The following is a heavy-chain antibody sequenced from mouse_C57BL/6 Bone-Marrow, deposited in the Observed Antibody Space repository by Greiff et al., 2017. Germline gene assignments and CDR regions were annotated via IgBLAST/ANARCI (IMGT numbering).Heavy chain of an antibody. Sequence: EVKLMESGPELVKPGASVKIPCKASGYTFTDYNMDWVKQSHGKSLEWIGDINPNNGGTIYNQKFKGKATLTVDKSSSTAYMELRSLTSEDTAVYYCARNYDYVWFAYWGQGTLVTVSA. CDR2: INPNNGGT. CDR3: ARNYDYVWFAY. V-gene: IGHV1-18*01. CDR1: GYTFTDYN. D-gene: IGHD2-4*01. J-gene: IGHJ3*01.